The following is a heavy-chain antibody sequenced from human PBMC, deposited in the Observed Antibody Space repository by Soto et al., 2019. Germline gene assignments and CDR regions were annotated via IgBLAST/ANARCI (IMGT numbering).Heavy chain of an antibody. J-gene: IGHJ4*02. V-gene: IGHV3-23*01. Sequence: SLRLSCVASGVSFSIHAVAVVRQAPGKGLEWVSGLSDSGGSIYYADSVKGRFTISRDNSMNTLYLQMKTLRAEDTAVYYCAKVSSSWYAGFFDLWGQGTLVTVSS. D-gene: IGHD6-13*01. CDR1: GVSFSIHA. CDR3: AKVSSSWYAGFFDL. CDR2: LSDSGGSI.